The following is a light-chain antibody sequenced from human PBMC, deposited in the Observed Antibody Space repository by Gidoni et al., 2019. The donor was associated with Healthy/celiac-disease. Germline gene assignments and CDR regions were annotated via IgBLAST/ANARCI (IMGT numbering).Light chain of an antibody. V-gene: IGLV3-19*01. J-gene: IGLJ3*02. Sequence: SPELTQAPPVSVALGRTVRITCQGDSLRSYYASWYQQKPGQAPVLVIYGKNNRPSGIPDRFSGSSSGNTASLTITGAQAEDEADYYCNSRDSSASRVFGGGTKLPVL. CDR3: NSRDSSASRV. CDR2: GKN. CDR1: SLRSYY.